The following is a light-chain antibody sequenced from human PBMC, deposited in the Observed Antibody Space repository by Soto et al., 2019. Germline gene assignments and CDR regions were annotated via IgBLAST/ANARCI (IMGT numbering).Light chain of an antibody. Sequence: QSVLTQPPSASGTPGQRVTISCSGSSSNIGSKDVNWYQQLPETAPKVLMYSNNQRPSGVPDRFSGSKSGTSASLAISGLQSEDEADYYCAAWDDSLNGYVFGPGTKLTVL. J-gene: IGLJ1*01. CDR1: SSNIGSKD. CDR3: AAWDDSLNGYV. V-gene: IGLV1-44*01. CDR2: SNN.